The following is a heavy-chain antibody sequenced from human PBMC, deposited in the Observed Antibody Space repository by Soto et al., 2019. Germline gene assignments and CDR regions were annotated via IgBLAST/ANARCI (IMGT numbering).Heavy chain of an antibody. D-gene: IGHD4-4*01. Sequence: QMQLQQWGAGLLKPSETLSLTCGVYGGSLSGYYWTWIRQPPGKGLEWIGEINPSGGTKYNPSLNSRVSISVDTSKNHFSLRLSSVTAADTAVYYCARGEAYSIYPARWGQGTLVTVSS. CDR2: INPSGGT. V-gene: IGHV4-34*01. J-gene: IGHJ4*02. CDR3: ARGEAYSIYPAR. CDR1: GGSLSGYY.